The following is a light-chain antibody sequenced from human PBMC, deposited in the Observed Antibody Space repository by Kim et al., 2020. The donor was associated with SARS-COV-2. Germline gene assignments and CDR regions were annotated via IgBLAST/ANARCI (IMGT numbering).Light chain of an antibody. CDR3: QAWDSSTAV. V-gene: IGLV3-1*01. Sequence: SSSLTQPPSVSVSPGQTASITCSGDKLGDKYACWYQQKPGQSPVLVIYQDSKRPSGIPERFSGSNSGNTATLTISGTQAMDEADYYCQAWDSSTAVFGGGTQLTVL. CDR1: KLGDKY. J-gene: IGLJ2*01. CDR2: QDS.